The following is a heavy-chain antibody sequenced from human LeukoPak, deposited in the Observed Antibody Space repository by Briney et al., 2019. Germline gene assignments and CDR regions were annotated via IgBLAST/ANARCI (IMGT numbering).Heavy chain of an antibody. V-gene: IGHV3-11*01. D-gene: IGHD3/OR15-3a*01. Sequence: SGGSLRLSCAASGFTFSDYYMSWIRQAPGEGLEWVSYSSSSGTTIYYADSVKGRFAISRDNAKNSLYLQMNSLRAEDTAVYYCARRRDFIDYWGQGTLVTVSS. CDR3: ARRRDFIDY. CDR1: GFTFSDYY. J-gene: IGHJ4*02. CDR2: SSSSGTTI.